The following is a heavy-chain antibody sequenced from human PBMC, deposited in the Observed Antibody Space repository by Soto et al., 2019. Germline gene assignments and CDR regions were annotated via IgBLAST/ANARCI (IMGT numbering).Heavy chain of an antibody. CDR1: GDSIRSGDYY. CDR3: ARIRLSEIDY. J-gene: IGHJ4*02. V-gene: IGHV4-30-4*01. Sequence: SETLSLTCTVSGDSIRSGDYYWSWIRQPPGKGLEWIGYVYYSGSTYYNPSLKSRITISLDTSKNQFSLKLNSVTAADTAVYYCARIRLSEIDYWGQGTLVTVSS. CDR2: VYYSGST.